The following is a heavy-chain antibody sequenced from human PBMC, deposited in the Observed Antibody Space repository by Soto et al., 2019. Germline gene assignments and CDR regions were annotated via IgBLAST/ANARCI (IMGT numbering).Heavy chain of an antibody. CDR1: EFLFSTYA. D-gene: IGHD2-15*01. CDR2: INDEGYST. Sequence: GGSLRLSCSASEFLFSTYAMHWVRQAPGKGLEYISAINDEGYSTYYADSVKGRFTISRDNSKNTLYLQMSSLRPEDTAVYFCVRFGRVMEAASDYWGQGTLVTVSS. V-gene: IGHV3-64D*08. J-gene: IGHJ4*02. CDR3: VRFGRVMEAASDY.